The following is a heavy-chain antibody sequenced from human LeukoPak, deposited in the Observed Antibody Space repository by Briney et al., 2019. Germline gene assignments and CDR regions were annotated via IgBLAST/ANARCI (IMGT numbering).Heavy chain of an antibody. D-gene: IGHD3-22*01. V-gene: IGHV1-69*06. J-gene: IGHJ4*02. CDR3: ARETTDSRGYFFSDH. Sequence: SVKVSCKSSGGAFNNHPFSWVRQAPGQGLEWMGRIITVFGSTTYAQKFQGRITISADKSTATSYMELSSLRSDDTAVYFCARETTDSRGYFFSDHWGQGTPVTVSS. CDR2: IITVFGST. CDR1: GGAFNNHP.